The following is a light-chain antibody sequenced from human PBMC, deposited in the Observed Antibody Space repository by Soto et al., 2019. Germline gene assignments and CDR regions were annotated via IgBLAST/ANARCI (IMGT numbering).Light chain of an antibody. J-gene: IGKJ1*01. CDR2: AAS. CDR3: QQLSSYPQT. CDR1: QGISSS. Sequence: DIQLIQSPSFLSASVGDRVAITCRASQGISSSLAWYQQKPGRAPKLLIYAASTLQSGVPSRFSGRGSGTEFTLTISSLQPEDFGTYYCQQLSSYPQTFGHGTRVEIK. V-gene: IGKV1-9*01.